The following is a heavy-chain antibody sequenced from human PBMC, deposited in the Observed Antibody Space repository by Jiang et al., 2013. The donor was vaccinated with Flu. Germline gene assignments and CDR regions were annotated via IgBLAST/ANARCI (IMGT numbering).Heavy chain of an antibody. J-gene: IGHJ6*03. CDR1: GYTFTSYY. CDR2: INPSGGST. CDR3: ARDGVGYCSGGSCRYYYYYYMDV. D-gene: IGHD2-15*01. Sequence: SGYTFTSYYMHWVRQAPGQGLEWMGIINPSGGSTSYAQKFQGRVTMTRDTSTSTVYMELSSLRSEDTAVYYCARDGVGYCSGGSCRYYYYYYMDVWGKGTTVTVSS. V-gene: IGHV1-46*01.